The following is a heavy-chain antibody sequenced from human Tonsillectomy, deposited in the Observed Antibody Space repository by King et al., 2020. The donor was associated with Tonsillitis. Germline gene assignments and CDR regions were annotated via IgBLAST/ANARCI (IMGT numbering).Heavy chain of an antibody. CDR2: ISGDGGTT. J-gene: IGHJ4*02. D-gene: IGHD6-6*01. V-gene: IGHV3-23*04. CDR3: AKGEGSSSFPDY. Sequence: VQLVESGGGLVQPGGSLSLSCAASGFTLRRYAMSWVRQAPGKGLIWVSAISGDGGTTYYADSVKGRFTISRDNSKNTLFLQTNSLRAEDTAIYYCAKGEGSSSFPDYWGQGTLVSVSS. CDR1: GFTLRRYA.